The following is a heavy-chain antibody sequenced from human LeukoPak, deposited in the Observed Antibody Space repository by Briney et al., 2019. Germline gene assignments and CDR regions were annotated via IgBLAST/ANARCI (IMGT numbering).Heavy chain of an antibody. CDR2: IDTSSSTM. CDR1: AFTFSDYS. Sequence: GGSLRLSCAASAFTFSDYSMDWVRQAPGKGLEWISYIDTSSSTMYYADSVMGRFTISRDNAKESLYLQMNSLRDEDTAVYYCAREDDSWGPNNLDLWGQGTMVTVSS. D-gene: IGHD7-27*01. CDR3: AREDDSWGPNNLDL. V-gene: IGHV3-48*02. J-gene: IGHJ3*01.